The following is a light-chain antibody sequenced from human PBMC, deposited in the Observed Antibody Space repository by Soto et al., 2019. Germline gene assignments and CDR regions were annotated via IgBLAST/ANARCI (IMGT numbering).Light chain of an antibody. CDR1: QSVSSN. J-gene: IGKJ5*01. CDR3: QQYNNWPPT. V-gene: IGKV3-15*01. Sequence: EIVMTRSPATLSVSPGERATLSCRASQSVSSNLAWYQQKPGQAPRLLIYGASTRATGIPARFSGSGSRTEFTLTISSLQSEDFAVYYCQQYNNWPPTFGQGTRLEIK. CDR2: GAS.